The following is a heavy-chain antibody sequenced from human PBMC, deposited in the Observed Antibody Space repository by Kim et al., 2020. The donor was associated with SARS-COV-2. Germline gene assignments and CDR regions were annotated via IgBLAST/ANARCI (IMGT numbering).Heavy chain of an antibody. V-gene: IGHV4-31*03. CDR3: ASIGVPAANHGMDV. J-gene: IGHJ6*02. Sequence: SETLSLTCTVSGGSISSGGYYWSWIRQHPGKGLEWIGYIYYSGSTYYNPSLKSRVTISVDTSKNQFSLKLSSVTAADTAVYYCASIGVPAANHGMDVWGQGTTVTVSS. D-gene: IGHD2-2*01. CDR1: GGSISSGGYY. CDR2: IYYSGST.